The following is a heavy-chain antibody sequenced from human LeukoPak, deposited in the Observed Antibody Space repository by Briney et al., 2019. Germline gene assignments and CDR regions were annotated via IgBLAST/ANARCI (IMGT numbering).Heavy chain of an antibody. J-gene: IGHJ6*02. CDR3: ARGGFYYGMDV. Sequence: GGSLRLSCAASGFTFSSYAMSWVRQAPGKGLEWVSTLSGSGASTKYADSVKGRFTISRDNSKNTLYLQMNSLRAEDTAVYYCARGGFYYGMDVWGQGTTVTVSS. V-gene: IGHV3-23*01. CDR2: LSGSGAST. CDR1: GFTFSSYA.